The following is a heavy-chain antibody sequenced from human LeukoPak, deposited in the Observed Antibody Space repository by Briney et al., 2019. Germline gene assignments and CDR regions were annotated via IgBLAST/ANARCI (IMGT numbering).Heavy chain of an antibody. CDR2: IIPIFGTA. CDR1: GGTFSSYA. Sequence: ASVKVSCKASGGTFSSYAISWVRQAPGQGLEWMGGIIPIFGTANYAQKFQGRVTITADESTSTAYMELSSLTSEDTAVHYCARDLELLGWFDPWGQGTLVTVSS. V-gene: IGHV1-69*13. D-gene: IGHD1-26*01. CDR3: ARDLELLGWFDP. J-gene: IGHJ5*02.